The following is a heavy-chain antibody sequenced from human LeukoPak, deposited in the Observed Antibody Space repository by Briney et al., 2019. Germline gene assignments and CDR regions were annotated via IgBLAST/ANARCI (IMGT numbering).Heavy chain of an antibody. CDR3: ARALKRTDYSNGGDYYYYMDV. CDR2: IIPIFGTA. V-gene: IGHV1-69*05. D-gene: IGHD4-11*01. J-gene: IGHJ6*03. CDR1: GGTFSSYA. Sequence: ASVKVSFKASGGTFSSYAISWVRQAPGQGLEWMGGIIPIFGTANYAQKFQGKVTITTDESTSTAYMELSSLRSEDTAVYYCARALKRTDYSNGGDYYYYMDVWGKGTTVTVSS.